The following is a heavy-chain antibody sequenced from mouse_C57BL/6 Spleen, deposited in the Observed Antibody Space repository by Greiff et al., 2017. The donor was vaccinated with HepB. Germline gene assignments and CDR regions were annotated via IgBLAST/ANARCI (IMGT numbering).Heavy chain of an antibody. V-gene: IGHV1-64*01. J-gene: IGHJ3*01. CDR3: AILDSSGYVAY. D-gene: IGHD3-2*02. CDR2: IHPNSGST. Sequence: VQLQQPGAELVKPGASVKLSCKASGYTFTSYWMHWVKQRPGQGLEWIGMIHPNSGSTNYNEKFKSKATLTVDKSSSTAYMQLSSLTSEDSAVYYCAILDSSGYVAYWGQGTLVTVSA. CDR1: GYTFTSYW.